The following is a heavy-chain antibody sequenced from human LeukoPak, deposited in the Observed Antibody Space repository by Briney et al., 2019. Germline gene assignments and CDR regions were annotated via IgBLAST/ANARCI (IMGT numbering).Heavy chain of an antibody. D-gene: IGHD3-3*01. V-gene: IGHV3-21*01. CDR3: ARLGDFWSGPI. CDR2: ISDSSSYI. CDR1: GFTFNTYA. Sequence: GGSLRLSCAASGFTFNTYAMNWVRQAPGKGLEWVSSISDSSSYIYYADSVKGRFTISRDNAKNSLYLQMNSLRAEDTAVYYCARLGDFWSGPIWGQGTMVTVSS. J-gene: IGHJ3*02.